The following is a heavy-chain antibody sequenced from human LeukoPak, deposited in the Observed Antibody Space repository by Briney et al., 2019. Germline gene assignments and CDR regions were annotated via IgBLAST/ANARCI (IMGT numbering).Heavy chain of an antibody. CDR3: ARDRSSGWSNWFDP. CDR1: GGSISSYY. D-gene: IGHD6-19*01. Sequence: SETLSLTCTVSGGSISSYYWSWIRQPAGKGLEWIGRIYTSGSANYDPSLKSRVTMSVDTSKNQFSLKLSSVTAADTAVYYCARDRSSGWSNWFDPWGQGTLVTVSS. V-gene: IGHV4-4*07. J-gene: IGHJ5*02. CDR2: IYTSGSA.